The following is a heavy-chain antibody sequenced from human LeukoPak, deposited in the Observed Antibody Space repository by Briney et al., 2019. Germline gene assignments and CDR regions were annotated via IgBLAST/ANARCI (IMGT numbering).Heavy chain of an antibody. D-gene: IGHD6-13*01. J-gene: IGHJ3*02. CDR2: IKQDGSEK. V-gene: IGHV3-7*03. CDR1: GFTFSSYW. CDR3: AKVWQLVSAFDI. Sequence: PGGSLRLSCAASGFTFSSYWMSWVRQAPGKGLEWVANIKQDGSEKYYVDSVKGRFTISRDNSKNTLYLQMNSLRAEDTAVYYCAKVWQLVSAFDIWGQGTMVTVSS.